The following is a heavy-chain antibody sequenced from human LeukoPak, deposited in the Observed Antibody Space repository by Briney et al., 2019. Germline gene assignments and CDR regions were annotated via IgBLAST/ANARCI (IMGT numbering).Heavy chain of an antibody. D-gene: IGHD2-8*02. CDR1: GYTFSNYD. V-gene: IGHV1-8*01. CDR2: INPESGNT. J-gene: IGHJ5*02. Sequence: ASVKVSCKAAGYTFSNYDINWVRQAPGQGLEWMGWINPESGNTGCAQKFQGRLTMTRDTSLSTAYMEVSSLRSEDTAFYYCVRVRGVIGPWGQGTLVIVSS. CDR3: VRVRGVIGP.